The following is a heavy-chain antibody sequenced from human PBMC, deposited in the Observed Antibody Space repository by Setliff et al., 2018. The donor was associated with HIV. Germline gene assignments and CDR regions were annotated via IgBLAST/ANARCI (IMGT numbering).Heavy chain of an antibody. CDR2: INHRVST. CDR1: GYSISSGSYF. J-gene: IGHJ4*02. CDR3: ARGILINTGDC. Sequence: PSETLSLTCTVSGYSISSGSYFWIWIRQPAGKGLEWIGEINHRVSTNYNPSLKSRVTMSVDTSKNQFSLKIEDTAVYFCARGILINTGDCWGRGTLVTISS. D-gene: IGHD3-10*01. V-gene: IGHV4-61*10.